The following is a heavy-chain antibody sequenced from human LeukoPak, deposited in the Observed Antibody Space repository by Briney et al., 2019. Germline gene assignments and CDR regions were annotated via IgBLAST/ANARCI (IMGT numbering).Heavy chain of an antibody. CDR3: ASYGANPACYYYYGMDV. CDR1: GGSISSGGYY. D-gene: IGHD4-17*01. CDR2: IYYSGST. Sequence: SQTLSLTCTVSGGSISSGGYYWSWIRQHPGKGLEWIGYIYYSGSTYYNPSLKSRVTISVDTSKNQFSLKLSSVTAADTAVYYCASYGANPACYYYYGMDVWGQGTTVTVSS. J-gene: IGHJ6*02. V-gene: IGHV4-31*03.